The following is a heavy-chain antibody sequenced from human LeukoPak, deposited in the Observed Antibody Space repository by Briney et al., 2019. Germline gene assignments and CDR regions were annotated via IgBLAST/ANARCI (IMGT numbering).Heavy chain of an antibody. D-gene: IGHD5-18*01. CDR3: ARDLSGVAGYTYGRGIDY. J-gene: IGHJ4*02. CDR1: GFTVINYA. CDR2: INGGNDAT. Sequence: PGGTLRLSCAASGFTVINYAMAWVRQAPGKGLEWVSAINGGNDATNYANSVKGRFTISRDNSKNTLYLQMNSLRAEDTAVYYCARDLSGVAGYTYGRGIDYWAREPWSPSPQ. V-gene: IGHV3-23*01.